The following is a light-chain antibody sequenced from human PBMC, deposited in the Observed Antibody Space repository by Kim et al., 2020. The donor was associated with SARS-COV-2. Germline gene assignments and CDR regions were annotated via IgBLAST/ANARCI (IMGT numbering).Light chain of an antibody. CDR2: HDE. CDR3: QAWDSSFKV. V-gene: IGLV3-1*01. J-gene: IGLJ2*01. Sequence: SYELTQPPSVSVSPGQTATISCSGDKLGDKFACWYQQKPGQSPVLVIYHDEKRPSGIPERFSGSNSDNIATLTISGAQPMDEADYYCQAWDSSFKVFGGGTQLTVL. CDR1: KLGDKF.